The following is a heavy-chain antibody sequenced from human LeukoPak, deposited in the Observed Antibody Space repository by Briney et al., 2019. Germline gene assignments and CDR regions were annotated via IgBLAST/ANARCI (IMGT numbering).Heavy chain of an antibody. J-gene: IGHJ4*02. CDR3: ASQNSDYYQGRFDS. V-gene: IGHV4-59*08. CDR1: GGSISTYY. D-gene: IGHD3-22*01. Sequence: SETLSLTCTVSGGSISTYYWSWIRQLPGKGLEWIGYIYYSGSTSYNPSLESRVTISVDTSKSQFSLKLSSVTAADTAVYFCASQNSDYYQGRFDSWGQGTLVTVSS. CDR2: IYYSGST.